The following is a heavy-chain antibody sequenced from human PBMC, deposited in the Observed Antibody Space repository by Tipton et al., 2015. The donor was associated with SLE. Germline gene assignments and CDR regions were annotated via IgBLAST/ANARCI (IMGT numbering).Heavy chain of an antibody. CDR3: ASSTYYDFWSGFNLFDP. CDR1: GASIRSDY. CDR2: IYYSGTT. Sequence: TLSLTCTVSGASIRSDYWSWIRQSPGRGLEWIGCIYYSGTTNYNPSLKSRVTISVDTSKNQFSLKLTSVTAADTAVYYCASSTYYDFWSGFNLFDPWGRGILVTVSS. J-gene: IGHJ5*02. V-gene: IGHV4-59*01. D-gene: IGHD3-3*01.